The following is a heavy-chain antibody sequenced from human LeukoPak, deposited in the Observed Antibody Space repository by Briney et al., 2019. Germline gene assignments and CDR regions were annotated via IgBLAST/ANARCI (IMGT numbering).Heavy chain of an antibody. Sequence: GGSLRLSCAASGFTFSSYGMHWVRQAPGKGLEWVAVISYDGSNKYYADSVKGRFTISRDNSKNTLYLQMNSLRVEDTAVYYCAREGGYYDSSGYNNYFDYWGQGTLVTVSS. J-gene: IGHJ4*02. CDR2: ISYDGSNK. CDR3: AREGGYYDSSGYNNYFDY. D-gene: IGHD3-22*01. V-gene: IGHV3-30*03. CDR1: GFTFSSYG.